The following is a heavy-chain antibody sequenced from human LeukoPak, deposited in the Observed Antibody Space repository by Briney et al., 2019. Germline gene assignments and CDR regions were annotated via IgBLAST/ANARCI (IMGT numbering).Heavy chain of an antibody. Sequence: GGSLRLSCAASGFTFDDYAMHWVRQAPGKGLEWVSGISWNSGSIGYADSVKGRFTISRDNAKNSLYLQMNSLRAEDTALYYCAKDISRTTVTTSYFDYWGQGTLVTVSS. CDR3: AKDISRTTVTTSYFDY. D-gene: IGHD4-17*01. CDR1: GFTFDDYA. V-gene: IGHV3-9*01. J-gene: IGHJ4*02. CDR2: ISWNSGSI.